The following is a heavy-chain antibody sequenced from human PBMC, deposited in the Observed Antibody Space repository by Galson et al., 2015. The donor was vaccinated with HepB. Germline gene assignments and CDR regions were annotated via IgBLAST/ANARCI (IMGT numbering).Heavy chain of an antibody. CDR3: ANSTTWSPGPMDV. CDR1: GYPFTSYG. J-gene: IGHJ6*02. V-gene: IGHV1-18*04. Sequence: SVKVSCKASGYPFTSYGISWVRQAPGQGPEWMGWISGYNGNTKYAQNLQGRVTLTTDTSTSTAYMELRSLRSDDTAVYYCANSTTWSPGPMDVWGQGTTVTVSS. D-gene: IGHD6-13*01. CDR2: ISGYNGNT.